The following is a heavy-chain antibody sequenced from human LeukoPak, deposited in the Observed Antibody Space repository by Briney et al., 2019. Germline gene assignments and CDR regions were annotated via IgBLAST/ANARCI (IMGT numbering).Heavy chain of an antibody. J-gene: IGHJ4*02. CDR2: IIPIFGTA. D-gene: IGHD3-10*01. V-gene: IGHV1-69*05. CDR3: AIVRGLDLDY. Sequence: SVKDSCKASGGTFSSYAISWVRQAPGQGLDWIVRIIPIFGTANYAQKFQGRVTITTDEYTILAYMELSSLRSEDTAVYPSAIVRGLDLDYWGQGTLVTVSS. CDR1: GGTFSSYA.